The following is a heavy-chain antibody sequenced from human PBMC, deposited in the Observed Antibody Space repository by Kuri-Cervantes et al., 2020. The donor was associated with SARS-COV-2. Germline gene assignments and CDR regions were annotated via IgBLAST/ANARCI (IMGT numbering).Heavy chain of an antibody. CDR3: ARIIVVVPAASSPLARFDY. J-gene: IGHJ4*02. CDR1: GYSISSGYY. D-gene: IGHD2-2*01. Sequence: SETLSLTCAVSGYSISSGYYWGWIRQPPGKGLEWIGSIYHSGSTYYNPSLKSRVTISVDTSKNQFSLKLSSVTAAGTAVYYCARIIVVVPAASSPLARFDYWGQGTLVTVSS. CDR2: IYHSGST. V-gene: IGHV4-38-2*01.